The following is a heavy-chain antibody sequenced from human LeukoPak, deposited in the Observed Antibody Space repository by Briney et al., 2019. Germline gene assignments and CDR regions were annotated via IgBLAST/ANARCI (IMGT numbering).Heavy chain of an antibody. CDR1: GFTFSRYS. D-gene: IGHD1-26*01. V-gene: IGHV3-21*04. J-gene: IGHJ4*02. CDR3: AKDPFLVGATNFDY. Sequence: GGSLRLSCVASGFTFSRYSMNWVRQAPGKGLELVSSISSSSSYIYYADSVKGRFTISRDNSKNTLYLQMNSLRAEDTAVYYCAKDPFLVGATNFDYWGQGTLVTVSS. CDR2: ISSSSSYI.